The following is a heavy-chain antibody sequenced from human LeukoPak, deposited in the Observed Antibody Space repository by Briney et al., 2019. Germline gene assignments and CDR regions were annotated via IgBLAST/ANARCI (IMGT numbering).Heavy chain of an antibody. CDR2: VSWDGGDT. D-gene: IGHD4-17*01. CDR3: GGDSAYGDYGTFFYYYMDV. V-gene: IGHV3-43D*03. Sequence: GGSLRLSCAVSGFKFDEYGMHWARQAPGKGLEWLSFVSWDGGDTYYADSVKGRFSISRDNSKNSLYLQMKNLRPEDSAFYYCGGDSAYGDYGTFFYYYMDVWGKGTTVTVSS. J-gene: IGHJ6*03. CDR1: GFKFDEYG.